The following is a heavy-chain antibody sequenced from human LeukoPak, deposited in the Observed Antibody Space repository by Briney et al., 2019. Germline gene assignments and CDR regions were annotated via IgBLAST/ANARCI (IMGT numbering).Heavy chain of an antibody. D-gene: IGHD4-17*01. CDR2: ISGSGGST. Sequence: PGGSLRLSCAASGFTLSSYAMSWVREAPGKGLEWVSAISGSGGSTYYADSVKGRFTISRDNSKNTLYLQMDSLRAEDAAVYYCARAYGDYVPFDYWGQGALVTVSS. V-gene: IGHV3-23*01. CDR3: ARAYGDYVPFDY. J-gene: IGHJ4*02. CDR1: GFTLSSYA.